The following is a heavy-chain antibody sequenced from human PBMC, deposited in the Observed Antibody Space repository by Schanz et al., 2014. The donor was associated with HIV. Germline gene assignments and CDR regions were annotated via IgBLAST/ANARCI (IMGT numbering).Heavy chain of an antibody. D-gene: IGHD3-22*01. CDR1: GYTFTAYY. J-gene: IGHJ4*02. V-gene: IGHV1-18*04. CDR2: ISAYNGNT. Sequence: QVQLVQSGAEVKKPGASVKVSCKASGYTFTAYYIHWVRQAPGQGLEWMGWISAYNGNTNYAQNLQGRVTMTTDTFTSTAYMELRSLRSDETAVYYCARDSTDYYDSSGYQYWGQGTLVTVSS. CDR3: ARDSTDYYDSSGYQY.